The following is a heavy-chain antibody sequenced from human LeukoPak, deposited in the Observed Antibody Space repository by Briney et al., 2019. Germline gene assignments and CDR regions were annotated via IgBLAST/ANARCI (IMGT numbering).Heavy chain of an antibody. CDR3: ARWSAAVPKMFDP. J-gene: IGHJ5*02. V-gene: IGHV4-59*12. CDR1: GGSISSYY. CDR2: IYYSGST. Sequence: ETLSLTCTVSGGSISSYYWSWIRQPPGKGLEWIGYIYYSGSTNYNPSLKSRVTISVDTSKNQFSLKLRSVTAADTAVYYCARWSAAVPKMFDPWGQGTLVTVSS. D-gene: IGHD6-25*01.